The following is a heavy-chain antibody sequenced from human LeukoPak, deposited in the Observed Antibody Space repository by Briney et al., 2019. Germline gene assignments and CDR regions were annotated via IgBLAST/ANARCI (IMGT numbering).Heavy chain of an antibody. J-gene: IGHJ6*01. CDR1: GFTFGDYA. D-gene: IGHD6-13*01. V-gene: IGHV3-49*04. CDR3: TKYSSSHGMDV. Sequence: GRSLRLSCTASGFTFGDYAMSWVRQAPGKGLEWAGFIRSKANGSTTEYAASVKGRFTISRDDSKSIAYLQMNSLKTEDTAVYYCTKYSSSHGMDVWGKGSTVTVSS. CDR2: IRSKANGSTT.